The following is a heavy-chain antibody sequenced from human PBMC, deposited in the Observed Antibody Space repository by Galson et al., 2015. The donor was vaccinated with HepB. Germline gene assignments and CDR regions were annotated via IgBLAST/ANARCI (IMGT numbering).Heavy chain of an antibody. Sequence: SLRLSCAASGFTFSSYAMHWVRQAPGKGLEWVAVISYDGSNRYYADSVKGRFTISRDNSKNTLYLQMNSLRAEDTAVYYCAREQQLVLGLFDYWGQGTLVTVSS. V-gene: IGHV3-30*04. CDR2: ISYDGSNR. CDR1: GFTFSSYA. CDR3: AREQQLVLGLFDY. J-gene: IGHJ4*02. D-gene: IGHD6-13*01.